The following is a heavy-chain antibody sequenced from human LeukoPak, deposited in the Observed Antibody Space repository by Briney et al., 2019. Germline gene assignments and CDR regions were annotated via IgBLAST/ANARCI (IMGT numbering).Heavy chain of an antibody. CDR1: GFTFSAYE. CDR2: IRYSDTTI. J-gene: IGHJ4*01. D-gene: IGHD2-21*02. V-gene: IGHV3-48*03. CDR3: AREALRCGGDYNDL. Sequence: GGSLRLSCAASGFTFSAYEMNWARQVPGKGLEWVSYIRYSDTTIYYADSVKGRFTISRDNAKNSLYLQMNSLRVEDTAVYYCAREALRCGGDYNDLWGHGTLVTVSS.